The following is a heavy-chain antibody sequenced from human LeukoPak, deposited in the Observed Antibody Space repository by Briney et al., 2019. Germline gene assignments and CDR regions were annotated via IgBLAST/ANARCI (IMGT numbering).Heavy chain of an antibody. V-gene: IGHV3-21*01. CDR2: ISSSSSYI. CDR1: GFTFSSYS. J-gene: IGHJ4*02. CDR3: ARDYYCSSTSCSPDY. D-gene: IGHD2-2*01. Sequence: GGSLRLSCAASGFTFSSYSMNWVRQAPVKGLEWVSSISSSSSYIYYADSVKGRFTISRDNAKNSLYLQMNSLRAEDTAVYYCARDYYCSSTSCSPDYWGQGTLVTVSS.